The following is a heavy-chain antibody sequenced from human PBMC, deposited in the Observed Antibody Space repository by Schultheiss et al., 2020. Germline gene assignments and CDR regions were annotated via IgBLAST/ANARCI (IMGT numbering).Heavy chain of an antibody. V-gene: IGHV1-18*01. CDR3: ASRRNAEQQLVY. D-gene: IGHD6-13*01. CDR1: GYTFTSYG. CDR2: ISAYNGNT. Sequence: ASVKVSCKASGYTFTSYGISWVRQAPGQGLEWMGWISAYNGNTNYAQKLQGRVTMTTDTSTSTAYMELSSLRSEDTAVYYCASRRNAEQQLVYWGQGTLVTVSS. J-gene: IGHJ4*02.